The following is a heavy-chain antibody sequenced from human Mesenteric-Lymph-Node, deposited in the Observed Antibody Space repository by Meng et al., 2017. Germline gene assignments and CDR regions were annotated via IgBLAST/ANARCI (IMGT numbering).Heavy chain of an antibody. D-gene: IGHD1-14*01. J-gene: IGHJ4*02. Sequence: ASVKVSCKASGFIFTDYYIHWVRQAPGQGPEWMAWINSNSGATNYAQKFQDRVSLTRDTSINTAYMELSRLSSDDTAMYYCARDSAEAPGLGLDYWGQGTLVTVSS. CDR2: INSNSGAT. V-gene: IGHV1-2*02. CDR1: GFIFTDYY. CDR3: ARDSAEAPGLGLDY.